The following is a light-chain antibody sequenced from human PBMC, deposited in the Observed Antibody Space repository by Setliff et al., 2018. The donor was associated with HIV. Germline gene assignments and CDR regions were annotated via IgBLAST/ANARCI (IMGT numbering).Light chain of an antibody. Sequence: QSVLTQPASVSGSPGQTITISCTGTSSDIGGYNYVSWYQQHPGKAPKLMIYEVSNRPSWISNRFSGSKSGNTASLTISGLQAEDEADYYCSSYTSSSTPYVFGTGTKVTVL. CDR3: SSYTSSSTPYV. J-gene: IGLJ1*01. V-gene: IGLV2-14*01. CDR2: EVS. CDR1: SSDIGGYNY.